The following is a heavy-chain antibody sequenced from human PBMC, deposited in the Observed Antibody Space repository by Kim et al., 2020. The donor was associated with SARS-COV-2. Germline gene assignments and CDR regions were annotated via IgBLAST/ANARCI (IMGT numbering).Heavy chain of an antibody. CDR2: INHSGST. D-gene: IGHD3-16*01. V-gene: IGHV4-34*01. CDR1: GGSFSGYY. J-gene: IGHJ4*02. Sequence: SETLSLTCAVYGGSFSGYYWSWIRQPPGKGLEWIGEINHSGSTNYNPSLKSRVTISVDTSKNQFSLKLSSVTAADTAVYYCARAARGEAGGNDYWGQGTLVTVSS. CDR3: ARAARGEAGGNDY.